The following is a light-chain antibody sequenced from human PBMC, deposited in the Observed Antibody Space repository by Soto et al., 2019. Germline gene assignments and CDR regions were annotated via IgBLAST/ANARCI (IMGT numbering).Light chain of an antibody. V-gene: IGKV3-15*01. Sequence: EIVMTQSPSTLSVSPGERATLSCRASQSVSSNLAWYQQKPGQAPRLLIYGASTRATGIPARFSGSGSGTEFTLTISRLQSEDFAVYYCQQDNNWPPLTFGGGTKVEIK. J-gene: IGKJ4*01. CDR1: QSVSSN. CDR2: GAS. CDR3: QQDNNWPPLT.